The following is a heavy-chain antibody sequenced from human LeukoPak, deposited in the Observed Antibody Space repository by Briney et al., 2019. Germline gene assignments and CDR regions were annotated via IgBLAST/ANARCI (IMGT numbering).Heavy chain of an antibody. V-gene: IGHV3-23*01. CDR3: AKSQGITMIVVVNYYYYGMDV. D-gene: IGHD3-22*01. Sequence: PGGSLRLSCAASGFTFSSSAMSWVRQVPGKGLEWVSGISASGGSTYYADSVKGRFTISRDNSKNTLYLQMNSLRAEDTAVYYCAKSQGITMIVVVNYYYYGMDVWGQGTTVTVSS. CDR2: ISASGGST. CDR1: GFTFSSSA. J-gene: IGHJ6*02.